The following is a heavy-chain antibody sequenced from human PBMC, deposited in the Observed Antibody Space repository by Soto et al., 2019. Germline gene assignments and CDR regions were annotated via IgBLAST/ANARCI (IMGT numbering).Heavy chain of an antibody. CDR3: ARDARQRGYSYGFDY. V-gene: IGHV1-69*08. CDR1: GGTFSSYT. Sequence: QVQLVQSGAEVKKPGSSVKVSCKASGGTFSSYTISWVRQAPGQGLEWMGRIIPILGIANYAQKFQGRVTITADKSTSTAYMELSSLRSEDTAVYYCARDARQRGYSYGFDYWGQGTLVTVSS. CDR2: IIPILGIA. D-gene: IGHD5-18*01. J-gene: IGHJ4*02.